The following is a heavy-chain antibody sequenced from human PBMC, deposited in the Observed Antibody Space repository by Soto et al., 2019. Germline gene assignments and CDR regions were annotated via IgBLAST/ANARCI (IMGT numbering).Heavy chain of an antibody. CDR2: IYYSGST. CDR1: GGSISSGGYY. J-gene: IGHJ6*02. Sequence: SETLSLTCTVSGGSISSGGYYWSWIRQHPGKGLEWIGYIYYSGSTYYNPSLKSRVTISVDTSKNQFSLKLSSVTAADTAVYYCARATKMDTAMVYYYYGMDVWGQGTTVTVSS. CDR3: ARATKMDTAMVYYYYGMDV. D-gene: IGHD5-18*01. V-gene: IGHV4-31*03.